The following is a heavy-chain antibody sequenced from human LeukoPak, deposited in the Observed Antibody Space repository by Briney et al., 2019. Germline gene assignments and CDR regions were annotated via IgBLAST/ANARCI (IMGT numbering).Heavy chain of an antibody. J-gene: IGHJ4*02. V-gene: IGHV4-61*01. CDR3: AREGLYGDYVWSLDY. CDR2: IYYSGST. CDR1: GGSVSSGSYY. D-gene: IGHD4-17*01. Sequence: PSETLSLTCTVSGGSVSSGSYYWSWIRQPPGKGLEWIGYIYYSGSTNYNPSLKSRVTISVDTSKNQFSLKLSSVTAAVTAVYYCAREGLYGDYVWSLDYWGQGTLVTVSS.